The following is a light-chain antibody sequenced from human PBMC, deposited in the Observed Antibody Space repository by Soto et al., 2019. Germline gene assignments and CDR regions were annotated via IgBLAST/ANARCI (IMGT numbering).Light chain of an antibody. CDR3: VLYMGSGISV. V-gene: IGLV8-61*01. CDR1: SGSVSTSYY. Sequence: QTVVTQEPSCSVSPGGTVTLTCGLSSGSVSTSYYPSWYQQTPGQAPRTLIYNTYTRSSGVPDRFSASILGDKAALTITGAQADDESDYYCVLYMGSGISVFGGGTKLTVL. CDR2: NTY. J-gene: IGLJ2*01.